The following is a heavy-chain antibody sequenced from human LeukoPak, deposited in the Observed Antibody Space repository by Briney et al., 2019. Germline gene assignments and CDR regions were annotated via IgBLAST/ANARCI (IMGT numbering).Heavy chain of an antibody. D-gene: IGHD6-13*01. CDR1: GGSISSSSYY. V-gene: IGHV4-39*07. CDR3: AREVFRSIAAVRAFDI. CDR2: IYYSGST. J-gene: IGHJ3*02. Sequence: SETLSLTCTVSGGSISSSSYYWGWIRQPPGKGLEWIGSIYYSGSTYYNPSLKSRVTISVDRSKNQFSLKLSSVTAADTAVYYCAREVFRSIAAVRAFDIWGQGTMVTVSS.